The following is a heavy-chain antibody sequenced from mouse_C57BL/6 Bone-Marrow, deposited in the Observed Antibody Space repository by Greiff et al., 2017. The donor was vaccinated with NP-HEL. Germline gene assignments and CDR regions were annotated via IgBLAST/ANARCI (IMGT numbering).Heavy chain of an antibody. J-gene: IGHJ1*03. CDR3: ARTPFLLSRYFDV. CDR2: INPNNGGT. CDR1: GYTFTDYN. Sequence: VQLQQSGPELVKPGASVKIPCKASGYTFTDYNMDWVKQSHGKSLEWIGDINPNNGGTIYNQKFKGKATLTVDKSSSTAYMELRSLTSEDTAVYYCARTPFLLSRYFDVWGTGTTVTVSS. D-gene: IGHD2-10*01. V-gene: IGHV1-18*01.